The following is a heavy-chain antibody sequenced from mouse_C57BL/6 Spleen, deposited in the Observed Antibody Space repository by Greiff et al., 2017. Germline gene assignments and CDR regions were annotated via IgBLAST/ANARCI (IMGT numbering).Heavy chain of an antibody. CDR1: GFTFSCYA. Sequence: EVKLMESGGGLVKPGGSLKLSCAASGFTFSCYAMSWVRQTPEKRLEWVATISDGGSYTYYPDNVKGRFTISRDNAKNNLYLQMSHLKAEDTAMYYCACRYSDYRYWYFDVWGTGTTVTVSS. CDR3: ACRYSDYRYWYFDV. J-gene: IGHJ1*03. D-gene: IGHD2-4*01. CDR2: ISDGGSYT. V-gene: IGHV5-4*03.